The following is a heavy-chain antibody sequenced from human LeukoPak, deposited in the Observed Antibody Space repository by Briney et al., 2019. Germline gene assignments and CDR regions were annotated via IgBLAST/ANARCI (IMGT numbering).Heavy chain of an antibody. CDR2: IDPSDSNT. CDR1: GSRFTSYW. Sequence: GESLQISCKCSGSRFTSYWISWVRQMPGRGLEWMGRIDPSDSNTNYSPSFQGHVSISADKSISTAYLQWSSLKASDTAMYYCARHAMRLTGHSDYWGQGTLVTVSS. J-gene: IGHJ4*02. V-gene: IGHV5-10-1*01. D-gene: IGHD3-9*01. CDR3: ARHAMRLTGHSDY.